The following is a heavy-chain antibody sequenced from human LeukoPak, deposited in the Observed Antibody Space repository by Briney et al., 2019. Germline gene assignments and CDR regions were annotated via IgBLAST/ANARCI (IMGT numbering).Heavy chain of an antibody. CDR3: ARDKKGGESSEIDY. J-gene: IGHJ4*02. Sequence: PGGSLRLSCAVSGFTLSSTYWMHWVRQAPGKGLVWVSRINSDGRRTNYADSVKGRFTISRDNTKNTLYLQMTSLSAEDTAVYYCARDKKGGESSEIDYWGQGARVTVYS. CDR1: GFTLSSTYW. CDR2: INSDGRRT. D-gene: IGHD3-10*01. V-gene: IGHV3-74*01.